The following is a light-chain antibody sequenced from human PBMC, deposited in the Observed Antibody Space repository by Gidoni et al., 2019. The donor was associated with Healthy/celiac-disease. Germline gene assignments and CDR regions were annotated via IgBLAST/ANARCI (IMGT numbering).Light chain of an antibody. J-gene: IGKJ5*01. CDR1: QSVSSY. V-gene: IGKV3-11*01. CDR2: DAS. Sequence: EIVLPQSPATLSLSPGERATLSCRASQSVSSYLAWYQQKPGQAPRLLIYDASNRATGIPARFSGSGSGTDFTLTISSLEPEDFAVYYCQQRSNWPPTTFXXXTRLEIK. CDR3: QQRSNWPPTT.